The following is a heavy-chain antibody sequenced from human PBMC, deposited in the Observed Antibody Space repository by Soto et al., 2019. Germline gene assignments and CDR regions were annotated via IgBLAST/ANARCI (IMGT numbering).Heavy chain of an antibody. CDR3: ARPRSSSAYYYGMDV. V-gene: IGHV1-69*12. J-gene: IGHJ6*02. CDR2: IIPIFGTA. CDR1: GGTFSSYG. Sequence: QVQLVQSGAEVKKPGSSVKVSCKASGGTFSSYGISWVRQAPGQGLEWMGGIIPIFGTANYAQKFQGRVTMTADEPTSTAYMYLSSLRYEDTAVYYCARPRSSSAYYYGMDVWGQGTTVTVS. D-gene: IGHD6-6*01.